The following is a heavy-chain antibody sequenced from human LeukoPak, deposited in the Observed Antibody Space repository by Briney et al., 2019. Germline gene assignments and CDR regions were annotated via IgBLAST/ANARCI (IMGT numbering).Heavy chain of an antibody. V-gene: IGHV1-2*02. CDR3: ARDLGDTYGSVGDFDY. CDR2: INPDSGGT. D-gene: IGHD3-10*01. J-gene: IGHJ4*02. CDR1: GYTFTGYY. Sequence: RASVKVSCKASGYTFTGYYMHWVRQAPGQGLEWMGWINPDSGGTIYAQNFQGRVTMTRDTSISTAYMELSSLRSDHTAVYYCARDLGDTYGSVGDFDYWGQGTLVTVSS.